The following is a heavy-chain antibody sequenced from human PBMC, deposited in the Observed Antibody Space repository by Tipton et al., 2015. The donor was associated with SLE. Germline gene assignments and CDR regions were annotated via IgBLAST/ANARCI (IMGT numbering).Heavy chain of an antibody. Sequence: TLSLTCSVSGVSISLYYWSWIRQPPGKGLEWVGYIYYSGSTNYNPSLKSRVTMSVDTSKNQFSLRLRSVTAADTAVYYCARDSIYSGSDYWGQGTLVTVSS. CDR1: GVSISLYY. J-gene: IGHJ4*02. V-gene: IGHV4-59*12. D-gene: IGHD1-26*01. CDR2: IYYSGST. CDR3: ARDSIYSGSDY.